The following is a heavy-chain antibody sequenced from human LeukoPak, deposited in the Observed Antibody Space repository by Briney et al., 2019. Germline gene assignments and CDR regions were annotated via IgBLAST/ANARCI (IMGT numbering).Heavy chain of an antibody. J-gene: IGHJ5*02. V-gene: IGHV3-48*02. D-gene: IGHD5-24*01. Sequence: GGSLRLSCAASGFTLSSYSMNWVRQAPGKGLEWISHITWSGSTIFYADSVKGRFTISRDSAKNSLYLQMSSLRDEDTAVYYCAREGRWLQFPHHWGQGTLVTVSS. CDR2: ITWSGSTI. CDR3: AREGRWLQFPHH. CDR1: GFTLSSYS.